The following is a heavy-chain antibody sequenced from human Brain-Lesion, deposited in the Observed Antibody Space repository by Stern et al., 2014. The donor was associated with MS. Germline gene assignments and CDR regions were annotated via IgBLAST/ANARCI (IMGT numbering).Heavy chain of an antibody. D-gene: IGHD2-21*01. CDR3: ARDVGGAFDY. CDR1: GGSFSGYY. V-gene: IGHV4-34*01. CDR2: INHSGRI. Sequence: QLQLQQWGAGLLKPSETLSLTCGVYGGSFSGYYWTWIRQPPGKGLEWIGEINHSGRINYNPSLECRVTMSVDTSKHQLSLRLSSATAADTAVYYCARDVGGAFDYWGQGTLVTVSS. J-gene: IGHJ4*02.